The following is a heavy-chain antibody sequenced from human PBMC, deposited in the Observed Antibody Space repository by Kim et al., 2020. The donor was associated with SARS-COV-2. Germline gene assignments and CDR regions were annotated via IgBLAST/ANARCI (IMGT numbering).Heavy chain of an antibody. CDR3: AREGILWWKRMDCMDV. V-gene: IGHV3-21*01. J-gene: IGHJ6*02. D-gene: IGHD2-21*01. CDR2: ISSSSSYI. CDR1: GFTFSSYS. Sequence: GGSLRLSCAASGFTFSSYSMNWVRQAPGKGLEWVSSISSSSSYIYYADSVKGRFTISRDNAKNSLYLQMNSLRAEDTAVYYCAREGILWWKRMDCMDVWGQGTTVTVSS.